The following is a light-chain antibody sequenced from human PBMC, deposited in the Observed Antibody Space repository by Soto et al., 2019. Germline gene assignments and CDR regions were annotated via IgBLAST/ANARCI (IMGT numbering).Light chain of an antibody. J-gene: IGLJ1*01. V-gene: IGLV1-40*01. CDR3: QSYDSSLSGYV. CDR2: GNS. CDR1: SSNIGAGYD. Sequence: QSVLTQPPSESGAPGQRVTISCTGSSSNIGAGYDVHWYQQLPGTAPKLLIYGNSNRPSGVPDRFSGSKSGTSASLAITGLQAEEEADYYCQSYDSSLSGYVFGTGTKLTVL.